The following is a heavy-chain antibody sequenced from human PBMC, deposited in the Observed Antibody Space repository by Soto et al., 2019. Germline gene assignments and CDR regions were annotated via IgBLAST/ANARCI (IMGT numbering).Heavy chain of an antibody. CDR2: IIPIFGTA. CDR3: ARGGSGSYHWFDP. D-gene: IGHD3-10*01. V-gene: IGHV1-69*13. J-gene: IGHJ5*02. CDR1: GGTFSSYA. Sequence: SVKVSCKASGGTFSSYAISWVRQAPGQGLEWMGGIIPIFGTANYAQKFQGRVTITADESTGTAYMELSSLRSEDTAVYYCARGGSGSYHWFDPWGQGTLVTVSS.